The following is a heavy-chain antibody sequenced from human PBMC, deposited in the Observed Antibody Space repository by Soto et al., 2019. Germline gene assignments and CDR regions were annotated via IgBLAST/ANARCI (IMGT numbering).Heavy chain of an antibody. Sequence: DVQLLESGGGLVKPGGSLRLSCEVSGFSFSISAMNWVRQAPGKGLEWVSSINSGSTSVRYADSVKGRFTISRGNANNSLSLHMNSLRVEDTAVYYCARGGGRLNYWGQGTLVTVSS. CDR2: INSGSTSV. CDR1: GFSFSISA. V-gene: IGHV3-21*02. D-gene: IGHD2-15*01. J-gene: IGHJ4*02. CDR3: ARGGGRLNY.